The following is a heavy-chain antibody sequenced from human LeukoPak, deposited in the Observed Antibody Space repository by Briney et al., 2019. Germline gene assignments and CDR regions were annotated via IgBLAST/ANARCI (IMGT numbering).Heavy chain of an antibody. J-gene: IGHJ4*02. CDR3: ARLFDERGDNYFDS. V-gene: IGHV4-59*08. Sequence: SETLSLTCTVSDGSIRSHYWSWIRQPPGKDLEWIAYVHYSGDTNYNPSLQSRVTISVDTSKNQFSLSVRSVTAADTAVYYCARLFDERGDNYFDSWGQGTLVTVSS. D-gene: IGHD2-21*01. CDR2: VHYSGDT. CDR1: DGSIRSHY.